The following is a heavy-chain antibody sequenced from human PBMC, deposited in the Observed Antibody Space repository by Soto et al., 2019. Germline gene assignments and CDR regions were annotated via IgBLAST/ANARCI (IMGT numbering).Heavy chain of an antibody. CDR2: IDPSDSYT. D-gene: IGHD2-2*01. CDR3: ATMARTTNYYYYGMDV. J-gene: IGHJ6*02. Sequence: PGDSLKISCKGSGYSFTSYWISWVRQMPGKGLEWMGRIDPSDSYTNYSPSFQGHVTISADKSISTAYLQWSSLKASDTAMYYCATMARTTNYYYYGMDVWGRGTTVTVSS. V-gene: IGHV5-10-1*01. CDR1: GYSFTSYW.